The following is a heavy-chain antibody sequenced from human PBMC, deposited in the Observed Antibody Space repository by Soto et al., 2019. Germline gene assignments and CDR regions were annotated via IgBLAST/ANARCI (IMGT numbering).Heavy chain of an antibody. Sequence: QLHLVQSGAVVKKPGASVTVSCSASGYPVTAYYMHWVRQAPGRGLEWMGGINPATGAAKYTQTFQGRVTMTRARSTRTAFRELSCLTSEDPAVFYGARGGGVGVAGSAAFDMWGQGTLVTVSS. D-gene: IGHD3-3*01. V-gene: IGHV1-2*02. CDR1: GYPVTAYY. CDR2: INPATGAA. CDR3: ARGGGVGVAGSAAFDM. J-gene: IGHJ3*02.